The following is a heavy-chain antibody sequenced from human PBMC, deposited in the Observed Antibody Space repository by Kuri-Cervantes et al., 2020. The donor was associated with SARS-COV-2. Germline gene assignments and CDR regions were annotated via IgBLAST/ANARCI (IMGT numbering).Heavy chain of an antibody. CDR2: ISRSSSI. D-gene: IGHD3-3*01. CDR1: GFTFSDYY. Sequence: GESLKISCAASGFTFSDYYMKWVRQAPGKGLEWISSISRSSSIYYADSVKGRFTISRDNAKNSLYLQVNSLRAEDTAVYYCAKSRSEGGGFFDYGVDVWGQGTTVTVSS. V-gene: IGHV3-69-1*02. J-gene: IGHJ6*02. CDR3: AKSRSEGGGFFDYGVDV.